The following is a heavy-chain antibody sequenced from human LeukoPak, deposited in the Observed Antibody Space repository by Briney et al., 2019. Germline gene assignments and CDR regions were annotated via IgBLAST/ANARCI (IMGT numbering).Heavy chain of an antibody. CDR2: RRYDGNNK. Sequence: GGSLRLSCATSGFTFSSYGVHWVRQAPGKGLEWVAFRRYDGNNKYYAESVEGRFTISRDNSNNTVYLQMNSLRAEDTAVYYCAKADSGSLERFDYWGQGTLVTVSS. CDR3: AKADSGSLERFDY. D-gene: IGHD1-26*01. J-gene: IGHJ4*02. CDR1: GFTFSSYG. V-gene: IGHV3-30*02.